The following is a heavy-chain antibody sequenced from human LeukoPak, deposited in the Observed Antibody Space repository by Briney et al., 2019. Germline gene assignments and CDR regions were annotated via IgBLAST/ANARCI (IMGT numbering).Heavy chain of an antibody. J-gene: IGHJ4*02. V-gene: IGHV2-5*01. CDR1: GFSLATSRVG. D-gene: IGHD4-17*01. Sequence: SGPTLVKPTPPLTLTCTFSGFSLATSRVGVGWIRQPPGKALEWLALIYWNDNKRYSPSLRSRLTVTKDTSKTQVFLTMTKMDPVDTATYYCAHGYGDYDPYFDYWGQGTLVTVSS. CDR2: IYWNDNK. CDR3: AHGYGDYDPYFDY.